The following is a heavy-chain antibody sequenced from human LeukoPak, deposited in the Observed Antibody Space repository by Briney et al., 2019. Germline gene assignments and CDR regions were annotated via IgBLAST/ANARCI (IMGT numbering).Heavy chain of an antibody. CDR2: INHSGST. J-gene: IGHJ5*02. V-gene: IGHV4-34*01. Sequence: PSETLSLTCAVYGGSFSGYYWSWIRQPPGKGLEWIGEINHSGSTNYNPSLKSRVTISVDTSKNQFSLKLSSVTAADTAVYYCAESLPAAGSFDPWGQGTLVTVSS. D-gene: IGHD6-13*01. CDR3: AESLPAAGSFDP. CDR1: GGSFSGYY.